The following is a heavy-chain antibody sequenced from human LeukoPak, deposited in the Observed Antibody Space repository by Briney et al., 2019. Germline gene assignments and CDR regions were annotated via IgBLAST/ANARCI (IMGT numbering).Heavy chain of an antibody. J-gene: IGHJ5*02. V-gene: IGHV1-69*04. CDR3: ARDPHASGSRMRWLDP. CDR2: IIPMLNIP. D-gene: IGHD3-10*01. Sequence: WASVKVSCKASGGTFNNYAISWVRQAPGHGLEWMGRIIPMLNIPNYAPKFLGRVTITADKSTCTAYMELTRLTSEDTATYYCARDPHASGSRMRWLDPWGQGTLVTVSS. CDR1: GGTFNNYA.